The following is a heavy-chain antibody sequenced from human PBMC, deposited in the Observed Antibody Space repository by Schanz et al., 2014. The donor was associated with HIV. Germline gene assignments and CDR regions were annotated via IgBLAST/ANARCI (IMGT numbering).Heavy chain of an antibody. Sequence: QVQLVLSGAEVKRPGASVKVSCKASGYTFTSCGITWVRQAPGQGLEWMGWISTYNGNTIYAQKFQGRVTMTTDTSTSTAYMELRSLRSDDTAVYYCARVNKDIGEYYFDYWGQGTLVTVSS. CDR3: ARVNKDIGEYYFDY. D-gene: IGHD2-15*01. CDR1: GYTFTSCG. J-gene: IGHJ4*02. CDR2: ISTYNGNT. V-gene: IGHV1-18*01.